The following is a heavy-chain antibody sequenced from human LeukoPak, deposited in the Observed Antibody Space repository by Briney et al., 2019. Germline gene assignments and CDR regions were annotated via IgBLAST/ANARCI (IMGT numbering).Heavy chain of an antibody. CDR1: GGTFGSYT. V-gene: IGHV1-69*04. CDR2: IIPILGIA. CDR3: ARESGYEGGWFDP. Sequence: SVKVSCKASGGTFGSYTISWVRQAPGQGLEWMGRIIPILGIANYAQKFQGRVTITADKSTSTAYMELSSLRSEDTAVYYCARESGYEGGWFDPWGQGTLVTVSS. J-gene: IGHJ5*02. D-gene: IGHD5-12*01.